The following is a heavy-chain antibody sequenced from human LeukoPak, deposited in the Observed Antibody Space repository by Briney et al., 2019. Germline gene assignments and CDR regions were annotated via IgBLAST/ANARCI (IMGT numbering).Heavy chain of an antibody. CDR2: IYYSGST. CDR1: GGSISSYY. D-gene: IGHD1-26*01. Sequence: SETLSLTCTVSGGSISSYYWSWIRQPPGKGLEWIGYIYYSGSTNYNPSLKSRVTISVDTSKNQFSLKLSSVTAADTAVYYCARQGGWELLVDYWGQGTLVTVSS. J-gene: IGHJ4*02. CDR3: ARQGGWELLVDY. V-gene: IGHV4-59*08.